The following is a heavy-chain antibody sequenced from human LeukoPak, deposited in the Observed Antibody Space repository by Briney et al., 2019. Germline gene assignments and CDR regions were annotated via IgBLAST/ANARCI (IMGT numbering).Heavy chain of an antibody. CDR3: AKDRQKDYYGSGSPKATNWFDP. D-gene: IGHD3-10*01. CDR2: ISGSGGST. Sequence: PGGSLRLSCAASGFTFSSYAMSWVRQAPGKGLEWVSAISGSGGSTYYADSVKGRFTISRDNSKNTLYLQMNSLRAEDTAVYYCAKDRQKDYYGSGSPKATNWFDPWGQGTLVTVSS. J-gene: IGHJ5*02. V-gene: IGHV3-23*01. CDR1: GFTFSSYA.